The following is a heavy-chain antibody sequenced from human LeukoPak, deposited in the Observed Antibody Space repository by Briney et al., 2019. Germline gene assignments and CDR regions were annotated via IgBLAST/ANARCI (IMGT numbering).Heavy chain of an antibody. CDR3: TTRTYYDILTGYLPLVDY. CDR2: IKRKTDGGTT. Sequence: PGGSLRLSCAASGFTFSNAWMSWVRQAPGKGLEWVGRIKRKTDGGTTDYAAPVKGRFTISRDDSKNTLYLQMNSLKTEDTAVYYCTTRTYYDILTGYLPLVDYWGQGTLVTVSS. V-gene: IGHV3-15*01. CDR1: GFTFSNAW. D-gene: IGHD3-9*01. J-gene: IGHJ4*02.